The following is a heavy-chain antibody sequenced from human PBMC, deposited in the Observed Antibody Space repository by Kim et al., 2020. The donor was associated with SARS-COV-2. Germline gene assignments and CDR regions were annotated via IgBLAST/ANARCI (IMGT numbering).Heavy chain of an antibody. Sequence: GGSLRLSCAASGFTFSSYAMSWVRQAPGKGLEWVSAISGSGGSTYYADSVKGRFTISRDNSKNTLYLQMNSLRAEDTAVYYCAKPPNLYCGGDCYYGMDVWGQGTTVTVSS. V-gene: IGHV3-23*01. CDR3: AKPPNLYCGGDCYYGMDV. D-gene: IGHD2-21*01. CDR1: GFTFSSYA. J-gene: IGHJ6*02. CDR2: ISGSGGST.